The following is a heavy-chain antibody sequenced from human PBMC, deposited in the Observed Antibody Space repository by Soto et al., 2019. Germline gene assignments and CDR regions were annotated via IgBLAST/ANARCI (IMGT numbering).Heavy chain of an antibody. CDR1: GFTFSNFA. D-gene: IGHD3-16*02. CDR2: ISRTGGAA. CDR3: AKAYDYIRGSYPRELDY. V-gene: IGHV3-23*01. Sequence: EVQLLESGGGLVQPGGSLRLSCAASGFTFSNFAMFWVRQAPGKGLEWVSSISRTGGAAHYADSVNGRFTISRDNSKNTLFLQMDSLRAEVTAVYYCAKAYDYIRGSYPRELDYWGQGTLVTVSS. J-gene: IGHJ4*02.